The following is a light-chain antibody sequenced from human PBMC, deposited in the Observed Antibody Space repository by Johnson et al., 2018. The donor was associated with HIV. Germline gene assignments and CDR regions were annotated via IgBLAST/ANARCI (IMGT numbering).Light chain of an antibody. V-gene: IGLV1-51*01. CDR3: GTWDSSLSAYV. Sequence: QPVLTQPPSVSAAPRQKVTISCSGSSSNIGINYVSWYQQLPGTAPKLLIYDNTKRPSGIPDRFSGSKSGTSATLGITGLQTGDEADYYCGTWDSSLSAYVFGTGTKVTVL. CDR2: DNT. CDR1: SSNIGINY. J-gene: IGLJ1*01.